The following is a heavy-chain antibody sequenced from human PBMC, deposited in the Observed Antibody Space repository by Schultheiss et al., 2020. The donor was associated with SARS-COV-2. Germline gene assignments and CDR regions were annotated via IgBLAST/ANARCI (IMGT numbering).Heavy chain of an antibody. Sequence: SQTLSLTCTVSGGSISSGGYYWSWIRQPPGKGLEWIGSIYHSGSTNYNPSLKSRVTMSVDTSKNQFSLKLSSVTAADTAVYYCAREGLWSGYYTLKNWFDPWGQGTLVTVSS. D-gene: IGHD3-3*01. J-gene: IGHJ5*02. CDR1: GGSISSGGYY. CDR2: IYHSGST. CDR3: AREGLWSGYYTLKNWFDP. V-gene: IGHV4-39*07.